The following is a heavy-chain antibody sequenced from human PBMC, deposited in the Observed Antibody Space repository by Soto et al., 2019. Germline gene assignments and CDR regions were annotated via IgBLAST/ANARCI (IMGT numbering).Heavy chain of an antibody. D-gene: IGHD3-10*01. CDR3: ALWGFRDGNKSKTNYGMAV. CDR1: AGTFNSYA. CDR2: NITIFGTA. V-gene: IGHV1-69*01. Sequence: QVPLVQAGAEVKKPGSSVKVSCKASAGTFNSYAISWVRQPPGQGLAWMGGNITIFGTANYGQNFQGRVSIATEEWTSAAYMRLRSLITEDTAVYYCALWGFRDGNKSKTNYGMAVSGQGTTVTVSS. J-gene: IGHJ6*02.